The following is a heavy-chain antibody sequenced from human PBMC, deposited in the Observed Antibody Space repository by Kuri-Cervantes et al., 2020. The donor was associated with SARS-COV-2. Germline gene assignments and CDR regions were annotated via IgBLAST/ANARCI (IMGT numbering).Heavy chain of an antibody. CDR2: IDPSDSYT. CDR1: GYRFSNYW. J-gene: IGHJ6*02. D-gene: IGHD3-10*01. CDR3: AGFGESTPYYYGMDV. Sequence: GGSLRLSCKGSGYRFSNYWINWVRQMPGKGLEWMGRIDPSDSYTNYSPSFQGHVTISADKSISTAHLQWSSLKASDTAMYYCAGFGESTPYYYGMDVWGQGTTVTVSS. V-gene: IGHV5-10-1*01.